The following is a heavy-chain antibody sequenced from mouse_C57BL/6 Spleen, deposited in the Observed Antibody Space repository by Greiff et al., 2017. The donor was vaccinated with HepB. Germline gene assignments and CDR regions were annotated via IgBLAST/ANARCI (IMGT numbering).Heavy chain of an antibody. CDR3: ARSEPFAY. J-gene: IGHJ3*01. V-gene: IGHV1-54*01. Sequence: VQLQESGAELVRPGTSVKVSCKASGYAFTNYLIEWVKQRPGQGLEWIGVINPGSGGTNYNEKFKGKATLTADKSSSTAYMQLSSLTSEDSAVYFCARSEPFAYWGQGTLVTVSA. CDR1: GYAFTNYL. CDR2: INPGSGGT.